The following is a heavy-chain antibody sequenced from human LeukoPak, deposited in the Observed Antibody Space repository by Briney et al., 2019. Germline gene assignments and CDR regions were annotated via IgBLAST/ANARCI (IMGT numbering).Heavy chain of an antibody. CDR2: ISGSGGST. J-gene: IGHJ4*01. CDR3: AKAPPVYSSTWFRCYFDY. CDR1: GFAFSSHV. Sequence: GGSLRLSCAASGFAFSSHVMTWVRQAPGKGLEWVSVISGSGGSTYYADSVKGRFTISRDNDKNTLYLQMSSLRAEDTALYHCAKAPPVYSSTWFRCYFDYWGQGSLISAPS. V-gene: IGHV3-23*01. D-gene: IGHD6-13*01.